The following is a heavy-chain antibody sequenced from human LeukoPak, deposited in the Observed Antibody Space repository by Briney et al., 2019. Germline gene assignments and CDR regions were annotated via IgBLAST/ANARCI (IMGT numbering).Heavy chain of an antibody. CDR3: AKGAAAGLVDWFDP. D-gene: IGHD6-13*01. CDR1: GFIFSNYA. CDR2: ITGRGDET. V-gene: IGHV3-23*01. J-gene: IGHJ5*02. Sequence: GGSLRLSCAASGFIFSNYALMWVRQAPGKGLGWVSSITGRGDETFYADSVKGRFSLSRDNSKNMLYLQTYSLGAEDTAIYYCAKGAAAGLVDWFDPWGQGTLVTVSS.